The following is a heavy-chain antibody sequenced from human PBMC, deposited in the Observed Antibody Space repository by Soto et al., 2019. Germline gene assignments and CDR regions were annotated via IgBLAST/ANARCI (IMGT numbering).Heavy chain of an antibody. Sequence: SVKVSCKASGGTFSSYAISWVRQAPGQGLEWMGGIIPIFGTANYAQKFQGRVTITADESTSTAYMELSSLRSEDTAVYYCARPYDSSGHFDYWGQGTLVTVSS. CDR3: ARPYDSSGHFDY. CDR2: IIPIFGTA. D-gene: IGHD3-22*01. CDR1: GGTFSSYA. V-gene: IGHV1-69*13. J-gene: IGHJ4*02.